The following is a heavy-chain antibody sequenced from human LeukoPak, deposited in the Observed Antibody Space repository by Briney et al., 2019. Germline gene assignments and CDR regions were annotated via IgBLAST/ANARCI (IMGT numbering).Heavy chain of an antibody. V-gene: IGHV3-64D*09. J-gene: IGHJ4*02. CDR3: VKGLYSGSPHFDY. CDR1: AFTFSTYA. CDR2: IGSYGSST. D-gene: IGHD1-26*01. Sequence: QSGGSLRLSCSVSAFTFSTYAMHWVRQAPGKGLEYVSAIGSYGSSTYYADSVKGRFTISRDNSKNTLYLQMSSLRAEDTAVYYCVKGLYSGSPHFDYWGQGTLVTVSS.